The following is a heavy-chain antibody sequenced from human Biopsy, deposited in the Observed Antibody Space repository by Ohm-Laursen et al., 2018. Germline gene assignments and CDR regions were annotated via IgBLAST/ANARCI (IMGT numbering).Heavy chain of an antibody. J-gene: IGHJ5*02. CDR3: ARRYCSSTSCSPSFYSWFDP. CDR2: IIPIFETI. Sequence: SSVKVSCKASGGTFSSYAISWVRQAPGQGPEWMGGIIPIFETIDYAPKFQDRVTITADESTRTAYMELSSLKSEDTAVYYCARRYCSSTSCSPSFYSWFDPWGQGTLVTVSS. CDR1: GGTFSSYA. V-gene: IGHV1-69*01. D-gene: IGHD2-2*01.